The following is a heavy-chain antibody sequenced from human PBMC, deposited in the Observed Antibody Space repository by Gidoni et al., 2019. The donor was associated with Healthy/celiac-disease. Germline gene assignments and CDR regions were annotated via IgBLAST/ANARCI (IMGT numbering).Heavy chain of an antibody. CDR3: AKDMGPTTVTSHAFDI. CDR2: ISGNSGSI. D-gene: IGHD4-17*01. CDR1: GFTFDDYA. V-gene: IGHV3-9*03. J-gene: IGHJ3*02. Sequence: EVQLVESGGGLVQPGRSLRLSCAASGFTFDDYAMYWVQQAPGKGLEWVSGISGNSGSIGYADSVKGRFTISRDNAKNSLYLQMNSLRAEDMALYYCAKDMGPTTVTSHAFDIWGQGTMVTVSS.